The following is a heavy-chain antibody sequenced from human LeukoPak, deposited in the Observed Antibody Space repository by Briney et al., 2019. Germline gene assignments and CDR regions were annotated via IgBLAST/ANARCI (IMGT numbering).Heavy chain of an antibody. J-gene: IGHJ4*02. Sequence: SETLSLTCTVSGGSISSYYWSWIRQPAGKGLEWIGRIYTSGSTNYNPSLKSRVTISVDKSKNQFSLKLSSVTAADTAVYYCAREGSGRYRKYFDYWSQGTLVTVSS. V-gene: IGHV4-4*07. D-gene: IGHD6-19*01. CDR1: GGSISSYY. CDR3: AREGSGRYRKYFDY. CDR2: IYTSGST.